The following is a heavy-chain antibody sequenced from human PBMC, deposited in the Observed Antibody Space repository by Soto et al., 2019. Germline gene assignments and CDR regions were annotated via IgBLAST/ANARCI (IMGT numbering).Heavy chain of an antibody. J-gene: IGHJ6*03. Sequence: SETLSLTCAVYGGTFSGYYWSWIRQTPGKGLEWIGEINHSGSTNYNPSLKSRVTISVDTSKNQFSLKLSSVTAADTAVYYCARITMVRGPPPGYYYYMDVWGKGTTVTVSS. CDR2: INHSGST. V-gene: IGHV4-34*08. CDR3: ARITMVRGPPPGYYYYMDV. CDR1: GGTFSGYY. D-gene: IGHD3-10*01.